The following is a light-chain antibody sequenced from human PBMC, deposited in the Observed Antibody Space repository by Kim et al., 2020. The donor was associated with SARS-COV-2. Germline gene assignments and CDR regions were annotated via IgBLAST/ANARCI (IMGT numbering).Light chain of an antibody. Sequence: AAVGDTITVTCRASQSSSSWLAWYQQKPGKAPKLLIYKESSLESGVPSRFSGSGSGTEFTLTISSLQPDDFATYCCQQYNSFPWTFGQGTKVDIK. J-gene: IGKJ1*01. CDR1: QSSSSW. CDR3: QQYNSFPWT. CDR2: KES. V-gene: IGKV1-5*03.